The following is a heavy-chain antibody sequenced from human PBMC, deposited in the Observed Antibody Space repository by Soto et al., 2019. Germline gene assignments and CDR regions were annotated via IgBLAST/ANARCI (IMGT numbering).Heavy chain of an antibody. J-gene: IGHJ4*02. D-gene: IGHD3-9*01. Sequence: QVQLQESGPGLVKPSETLSLTCTVSGGSVSSYYWSWIRQPPGKGLEWIGYMHYSGSTTYNPSLNSIVTVSRDTSKNQVSLKLHSVNAADTSVYYCARHAPDVILSGYYNPTFDYWGQGTLVTVSS. CDR3: ARHAPDVILSGYYNPTFDY. CDR2: MHYSGST. V-gene: IGHV4-59*08. CDR1: GGSVSSYY.